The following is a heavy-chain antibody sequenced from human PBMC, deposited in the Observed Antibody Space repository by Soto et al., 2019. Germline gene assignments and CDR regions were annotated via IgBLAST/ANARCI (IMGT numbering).Heavy chain of an antibody. CDR2: IADDGSSE. Sequence: QVQLVESGGGVVQPGRSLRLSCEASGFTFSSYPMHWVRQAPGKGLEWMAIIADDGSSEHYAASVKGRFTISRDNSKNSLFLHMSRLTPEDTATYFCARDGSSSWYFDWYFDLWGRGTLVSVSS. D-gene: IGHD2-15*01. J-gene: IGHJ2*01. CDR1: GFTFSSYP. CDR3: ARDGSSSWYFDWYFDL. V-gene: IGHV3-30-3*01.